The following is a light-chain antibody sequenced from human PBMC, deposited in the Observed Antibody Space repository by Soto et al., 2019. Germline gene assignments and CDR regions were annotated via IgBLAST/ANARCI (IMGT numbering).Light chain of an antibody. Sequence: EIMLTQSPGTLSLSPGERATLSCRASQSVSSSYLARYQQKPGQAPRLLIYGASSRATGIPDRFSGSGSGTDFTLTISRLEPEDFAVYYCQQYGRSPWRFGQGTKVEIK. V-gene: IGKV3-20*01. CDR1: QSVSSSY. CDR2: GAS. J-gene: IGKJ1*01. CDR3: QQYGRSPWR.